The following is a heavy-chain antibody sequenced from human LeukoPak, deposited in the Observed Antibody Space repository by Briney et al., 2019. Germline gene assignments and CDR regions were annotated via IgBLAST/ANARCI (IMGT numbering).Heavy chain of an antibody. Sequence: GSLRLSCAASGFTFSSYAMSWVRQAPGKGLGWVSAISGSGGSTYYADSVKGRFTISRDNSKNTLYLQMNSLRAEDTAVYYCAKSVREYQLAYFDYWGQGTLVTVSS. D-gene: IGHD2-2*01. CDR3: AKSVREYQLAYFDY. V-gene: IGHV3-23*01. CDR2: ISGSGGST. CDR1: GFTFSSYA. J-gene: IGHJ4*02.